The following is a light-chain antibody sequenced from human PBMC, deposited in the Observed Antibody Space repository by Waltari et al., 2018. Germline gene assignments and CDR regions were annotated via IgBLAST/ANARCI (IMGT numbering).Light chain of an antibody. Sequence: DVAMTQSPLPLPVTLGQPASISCRSSQRLVSSDGNTYCNWFQQRPGQSPRRLLYTVSNRDSGVPDRFSGSGSGTDVTLRISRVEAEDVGVYYCMQGTHSPWTFGQGTKVEIK. J-gene: IGKJ1*01. CDR3: MQGTHSPWT. CDR2: TVS. V-gene: IGKV2-30*01. CDR1: QRLVSSDGNTY.